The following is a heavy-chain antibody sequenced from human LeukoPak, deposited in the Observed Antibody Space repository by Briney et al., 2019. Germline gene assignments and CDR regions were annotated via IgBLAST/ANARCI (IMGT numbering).Heavy chain of an antibody. CDR2: ISAYNGNT. V-gene: IGHV1-18*04. J-gene: IGHJ6*02. D-gene: IGHD1-26*01. Sequence: ASVKVSCKASGYTFTGYYMHWVRQAPGQGLEWMGWISAYNGNTNYAQKLQGRVTMTTDTSTSTAYMELRSLRSDDTAVYYCARSAGATYYYYGMDVWGQGTTVTVSS. CDR3: ARSAGATYYYYGMDV. CDR1: GYTFTGYY.